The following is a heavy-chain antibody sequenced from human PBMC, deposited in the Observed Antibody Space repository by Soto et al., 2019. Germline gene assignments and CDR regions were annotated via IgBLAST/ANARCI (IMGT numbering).Heavy chain of an antibody. CDR3: ARHRDGHKGKNYYGMDV. Sequence: GESLKIPCKVAGYSCASYWIPLVPQMPGKRLERMGIIYPGDYDTRYSPSFQGQVTISADKSISTAYLQWSSLKASDTAMYYCARHRDGHKGKNYYGMDVWGQGTTVTVS. J-gene: IGHJ6*02. V-gene: IGHV5-51*01. CDR1: GYSCASYW. CDR2: IYPGDYDT.